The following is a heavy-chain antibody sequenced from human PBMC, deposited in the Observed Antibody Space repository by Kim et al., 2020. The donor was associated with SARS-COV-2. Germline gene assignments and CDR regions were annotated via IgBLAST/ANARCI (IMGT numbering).Heavy chain of an antibody. CDR1: GASISSSNY. D-gene: IGHD3-16*01. V-gene: IGHV4-39*07. J-gene: IGHJ5*02. Sequence: SETLSLTCTVSGASISSSNYWAWIRPPPGEGLEWIGSIYFSGTTHYKPSLTSRVTMSVDMSKNQFSLKLKSVTAADTAVYFCATGRNAFPTWGQGTLVTVSS. CDR2: IYFSGTT. CDR3: ATGRNAFPT.